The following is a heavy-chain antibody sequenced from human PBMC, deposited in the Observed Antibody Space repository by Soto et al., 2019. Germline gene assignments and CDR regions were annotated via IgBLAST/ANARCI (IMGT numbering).Heavy chain of an antibody. CDR2: INHSGST. V-gene: IGHV4-34*01. CDR3: ARGTFTMVRGVDEKYYYYYGMDV. Sequence: SETLSLTCAVYGGSPSDNYWSWIRQPPGKGLEWIGEINHSGSTNYNPSLKSRVTISVDTSKNQFSLKLSSVTAADTAVYYCARGTFTMVRGVDEKYYYYYGMDVWGQGTTVT. CDR1: GGSPSDNY. J-gene: IGHJ6*02. D-gene: IGHD3-10*01.